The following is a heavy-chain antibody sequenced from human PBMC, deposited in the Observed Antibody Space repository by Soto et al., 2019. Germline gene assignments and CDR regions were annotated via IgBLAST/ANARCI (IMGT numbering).Heavy chain of an antibody. V-gene: IGHV3-11*01. J-gene: IGHJ4*02. CDR2: ISSRGTTT. CDR1: GFTCSDYY. D-gene: IGHD3-16*01. CDR3: ARDSGITFDY. Sequence: GGSLRLSWAASGFTCSDYYMRWIRQAPGKGLEWISYISSRGTTTYYADSVKGRFTISRDNAKKSLYLQMNSLRVEDTAVYYCARDSGITFDYWGQGTLVTVSS.